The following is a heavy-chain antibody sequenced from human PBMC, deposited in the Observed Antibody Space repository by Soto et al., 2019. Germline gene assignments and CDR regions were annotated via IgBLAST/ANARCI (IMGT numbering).Heavy chain of an antibody. J-gene: IGHJ3*02. CDR3: AKVRGGLTYYYDSSGYPDAFDI. V-gene: IGHV3-43*01. CDR1: GFTFDDYT. Sequence: HPGGSLRLSCAASGFTFDDYTMDWVRKAPGKGLEWVSLISWDGGSTYYADSVKGRFTISRDNSKNSLYLQMNSLRTEDTALYYCAKVRGGLTYYYDSSGYPDAFDIWGQGTMVTVSS. D-gene: IGHD3-22*01. CDR2: ISWDGGST.